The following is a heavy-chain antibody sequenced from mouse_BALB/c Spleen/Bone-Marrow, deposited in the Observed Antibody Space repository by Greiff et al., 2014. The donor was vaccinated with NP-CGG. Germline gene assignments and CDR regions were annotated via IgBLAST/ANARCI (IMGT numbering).Heavy chain of an antibody. J-gene: IGHJ4*01. D-gene: IGHD3-2*01. CDR2: IHPSNGRT. CDR1: GYPFTSYW. V-gene: IGHV1S81*02. Sequence: VQLQQPGTELVKPGASVKLSCKASGYPFTSYWIHWGKQGPGQGLEWIGEIHPSNGRTNYSEKFKTKATLTVDKSSSTARMHLSSLTSEDSAVYYCTRGTARAMMDYWGQGTSVTVSS. CDR3: TRGTARAMMDY.